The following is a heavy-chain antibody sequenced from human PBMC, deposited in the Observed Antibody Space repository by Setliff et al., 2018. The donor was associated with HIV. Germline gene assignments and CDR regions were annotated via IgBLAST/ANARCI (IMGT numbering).Heavy chain of an antibody. CDR2: ISGSGGST. Sequence: GESLKISCAASGFTFNTYAMSWVRQAPGKGLEWVSVISGSGGSTFYADSVKGRFTISRDNSKNTLYLQMNGLRVEDTAVYYCAKDGISGGAYPPYYFDYWGHGTLVNVSS. CDR1: GFTFNTYA. J-gene: IGHJ4*01. CDR3: AKDGISGGAYPPYYFDY. D-gene: IGHD2-15*01. V-gene: IGHV3-23*01.